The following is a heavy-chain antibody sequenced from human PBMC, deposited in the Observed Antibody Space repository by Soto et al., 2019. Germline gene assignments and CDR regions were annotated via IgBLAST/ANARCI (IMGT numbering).Heavy chain of an antibody. V-gene: IGHV3-74*01. D-gene: IGHD5-18*01. Sequence: PGGSLRLSCAASGFTFSTDWMHWVRQAPGKGLVWVSLINSDGRSTNYADSVKGRFTISRDNAKSTLYLQMNSLRADDKAVYYSATAKPGYRYGALTGYYNDTDVWGEGTTGNVSS. CDR2: INSDGRST. CDR1: GFTFSTDW. J-gene: IGHJ6*03. CDR3: ATAKPGYRYGALTGYYNDTDV.